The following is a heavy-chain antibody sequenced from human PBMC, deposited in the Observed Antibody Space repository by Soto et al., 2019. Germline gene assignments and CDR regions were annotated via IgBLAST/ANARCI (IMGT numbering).Heavy chain of an antibody. D-gene: IGHD2-2*01. V-gene: IGHV1-18*01. CDR3: ARYCSSTSCDHYFDY. Sequence: ISRVRQAPGQGLEWMGWISPYNGDTNYAQKLQGRVTMTTDTSTSTAYMELRSLRSDDTAVYYCARYCSSTSCDHYFDYWGQGTLVTVYS. CDR2: ISPYNGDT. J-gene: IGHJ4*02.